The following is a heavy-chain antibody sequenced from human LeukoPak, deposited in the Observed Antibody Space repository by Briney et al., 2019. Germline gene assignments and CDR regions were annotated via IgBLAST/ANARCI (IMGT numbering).Heavy chain of an antibody. CDR2: ISTGGTTM. D-gene: IGHD3-3*01. J-gene: IGHJ4*02. Sequence: GGSLRLSCAASGFTFSNYDMNWVRQAPGKGLEWISYISTGGTTMYYADSVKGRFTISRDNSKNTLYLQMNSLRAEDTAVYYCAKDSPARYYDFWSGYSSFDYWGQGTLVTVSS. CDR3: AKDSPARYYDFWSGYSSFDY. CDR1: GFTFSNYD. V-gene: IGHV3-48*01.